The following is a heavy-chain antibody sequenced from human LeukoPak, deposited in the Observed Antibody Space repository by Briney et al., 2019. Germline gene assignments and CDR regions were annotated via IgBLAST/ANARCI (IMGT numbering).Heavy chain of an antibody. CDR1: GGSISSGGYY. J-gene: IGHJ4*02. V-gene: IGHV4-31*03. D-gene: IGHD3-10*01. Sequence: PSETLSLTCTVSGGSISSGGYYWSWIRQHPGKGLEWIGYIYYSGSTYYNPSLKSRVTISVDTSKNQFSLKLSSVTAADTAVYYCAKDGVGRYYGSGSYDDYWGQGTLVTVSS. CDR3: AKDGVGRYYGSGSYDDY. CDR2: IYYSGST.